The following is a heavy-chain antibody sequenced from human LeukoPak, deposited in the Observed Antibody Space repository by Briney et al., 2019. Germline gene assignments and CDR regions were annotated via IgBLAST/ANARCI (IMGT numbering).Heavy chain of an antibody. J-gene: IGHJ4*02. CDR3: ARDSPLRYFDWLAGGPKPVDY. CDR1: GGTFSSYA. D-gene: IGHD3-9*01. V-gene: IGHV1-69*05. Sequence: SVKVSCKASGGTFSSYAISWVRQAPGQGLEWMGGIIPIFGTANYAQKFQGRVTITTDESTSTAYMELSSLRSEDTAVYYCARDSPLRYFDWLAGGPKPVDYWGQGTLVTVSS. CDR2: IIPIFGTA.